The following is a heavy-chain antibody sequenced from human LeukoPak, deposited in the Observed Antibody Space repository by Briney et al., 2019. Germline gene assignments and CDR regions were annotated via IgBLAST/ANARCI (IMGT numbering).Heavy chain of an antibody. D-gene: IGHD2-2*01. CDR3: AREAWGSTRYYYYMDV. CDR1: GFTVSSNY. J-gene: IGHJ6*03. Sequence: GGSLRLSCAASGFTVSSNYMSWVRQAPGKGLEGVSVIYSGGSTYYADSVKGRFTISRDNSKNTLYLQMNSLRAEDTAVYYCAREAWGSTRYYYYMDVWGKGTTVTVSS. V-gene: IGHV3-53*01. CDR2: IYSGGST.